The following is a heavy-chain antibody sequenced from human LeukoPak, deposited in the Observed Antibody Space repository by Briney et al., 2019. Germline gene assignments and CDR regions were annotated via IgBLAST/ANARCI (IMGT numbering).Heavy chain of an antibody. CDR3: ARGGVAGTGFGTMIYGMDV. Sequence: GGSLRLSCAASGLACSRFAMHWVRQAPGKGLEWVAAISYDGINEYHADSVKGRITISRDNSKNTLYLQMNSLRAEDTAVYYCARGGVAGTGFGTMIYGMDVWGQGTTVTVSS. D-gene: IGHD6-13*01. CDR2: ISYDGINE. V-gene: IGHV3-30*04. J-gene: IGHJ6*02. CDR1: GLACSRFA.